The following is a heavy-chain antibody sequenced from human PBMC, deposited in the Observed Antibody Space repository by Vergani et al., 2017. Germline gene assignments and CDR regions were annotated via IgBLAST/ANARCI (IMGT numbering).Heavy chain of an antibody. D-gene: IGHD3-9*01. CDR3: ARGDYGILTGYRY. Sequence: QVQVVQSGAEVKKSGASVKVSCKTSGYTFSNYYMHWVRQAPGQGLEWMGIINPSGGHTNYAQQFQGRVTMTRDTSTSTVDMELSSLRSEDTAIYYCARGDYGILTGYRYWGQGTLVTVSA. CDR1: GYTFSNYY. CDR2: INPSGGHT. V-gene: IGHV1-46*03. J-gene: IGHJ4*02.